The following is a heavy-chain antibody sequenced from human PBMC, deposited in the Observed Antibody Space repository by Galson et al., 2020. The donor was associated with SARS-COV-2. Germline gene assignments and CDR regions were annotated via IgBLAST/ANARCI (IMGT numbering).Heavy chain of an antibody. V-gene: IGHV4-39*07. CDR2: LYYSGST. CDR1: GGSISSSSYY. CDR3: ARDSPDPYDLWSGYSDAVDI. D-gene: IGHD3-3*01. Sequence: SETLSLTCTVSGGSISSSSYYWGWIRQPPGKGLEWIGSLYYSGSTYYNPSLKSRVTISVDTSKNQFSLKLSSVTAADTAVYYCARDSPDPYDLWSGYSDAVDIWGQGTMVTVSS. J-gene: IGHJ3*02.